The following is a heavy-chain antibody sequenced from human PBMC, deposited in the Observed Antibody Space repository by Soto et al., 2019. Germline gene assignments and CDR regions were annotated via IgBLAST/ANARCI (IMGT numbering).Heavy chain of an antibody. CDR3: VKGSEVARQELDY. V-gene: IGHV3-30*18. J-gene: IGHJ4*02. CDR2: ISFDGSDK. CDR1: GFSFSNCG. Sequence: ESGGGVVQPGRSLRLSCAASGFSFSNCGMRWVRQAPGKGLEWVAAISFDGSDKYYLESVKGRFTISRDNSKNTLFLQMNSLRVEDTAVYYCVKGSEVARQELDYWGQGTMVTVSS. D-gene: IGHD2-15*01.